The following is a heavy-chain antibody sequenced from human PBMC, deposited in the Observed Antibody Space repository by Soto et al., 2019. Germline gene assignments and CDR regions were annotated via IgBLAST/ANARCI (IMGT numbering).Heavy chain of an antibody. CDR1: GGTFGSYA. Sequence: QVQLVQSGAEVKKPGSSVKVSCKASGGTFGSYAISWVRQAPGQGLEWMGGIIPIPGTANYAQKVQGRATIAADESTSTAYMELSSLRSEDTAVYYCARSQGSSTSLEIYYYYYYGMDVWGQGTTVTVSS. V-gene: IGHV1-69*01. D-gene: IGHD2-2*01. CDR2: IIPIPGTA. CDR3: ARSQGSSTSLEIYYYYYYGMDV. J-gene: IGHJ6*02.